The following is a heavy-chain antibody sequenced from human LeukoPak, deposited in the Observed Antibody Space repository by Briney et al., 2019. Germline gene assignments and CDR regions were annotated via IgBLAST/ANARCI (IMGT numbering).Heavy chain of an antibody. V-gene: IGHV3-23*01. D-gene: IGHD5-24*01. CDR2: ISPNGVIT. CDR3: ARSGYNRFDY. Sequence: GGTLRLSCAASGFTFSSHGMNWVRQAPGKGLEWVSGISPNGVITYYADSVKGRFTISRDNSKNTLYPQMSSLRADDTAVYYCARSGYNRFDYWGQGTLVTVSS. J-gene: IGHJ4*02. CDR1: GFTFSSHG.